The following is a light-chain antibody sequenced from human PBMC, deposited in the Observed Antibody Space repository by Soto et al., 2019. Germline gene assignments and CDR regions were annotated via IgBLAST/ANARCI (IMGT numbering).Light chain of an antibody. CDR1: SNDVGGFNY. CDR3: SSYTSISTVV. J-gene: IGLJ3*02. Sequence: QSALTQPASVSGSPGQSITTSCTGTSNDVGGFNYVSWYQQYPGKAPKLMIYEVRNRPSGVPNRFSGSKSGNTASLTISGLQAEDEADYYCSSYTSISTVVFGGGTKLTVL. CDR2: EVR. V-gene: IGLV2-14*01.